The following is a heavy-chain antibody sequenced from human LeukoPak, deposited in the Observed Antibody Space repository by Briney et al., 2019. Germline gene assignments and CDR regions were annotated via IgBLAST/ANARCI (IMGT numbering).Heavy chain of an antibody. D-gene: IGHD3-10*01. CDR3: ARDEFGDEINYYYYYYMDV. J-gene: IGHJ6*03. CDR1: GYSISSGYY. CDR2: IYTSGST. V-gene: IGHV4-38-2*02. Sequence: SETLSLTCTVSGYSISSGYYWGWIRQPPGKGLEWIGSIYTSGSTNYNPSLKSRVTISVDTSKNQFSLKLSSVTAADTAVYYCARDEFGDEINYYYYYYMDVWGKGTTVTVSS.